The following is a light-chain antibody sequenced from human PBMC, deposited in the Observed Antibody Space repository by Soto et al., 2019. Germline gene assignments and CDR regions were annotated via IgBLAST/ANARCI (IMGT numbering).Light chain of an antibody. CDR1: TGAVTNGHY. V-gene: IGLV7-46*01. CDR3: LLSYNGPYV. Sequence: QPVVTQDPSLTVSPGGTVTLTCGSSTGAVTNGHYPYWFQQKPGQAPRTLIYDTTNRHSWTPARFSGSLLGGKAALTLSGAQPEDEAEYYCLLSYNGPYVFGTGTKVTVL. J-gene: IGLJ1*01. CDR2: DTT.